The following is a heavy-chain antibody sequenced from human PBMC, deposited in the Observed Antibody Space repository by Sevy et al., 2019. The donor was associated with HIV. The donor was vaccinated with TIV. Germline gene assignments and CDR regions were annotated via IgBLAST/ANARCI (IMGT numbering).Heavy chain of an antibody. CDR1: GFTFSSYA. CDR3: SRVKGSIYFDY. J-gene: IGHJ4*02. CDR2: ISYDGSNK. Sequence: GGSLRLSCSASGFTFSSYAMHWVRQAPGKGLEWVAVISYDGSNKYYADSVKGRFTISRDNSKNTLYLQMNSLRAEDTAVYYCSRVKGSIYFDYWGQRTLVTVSS. V-gene: IGHV3-30-3*01.